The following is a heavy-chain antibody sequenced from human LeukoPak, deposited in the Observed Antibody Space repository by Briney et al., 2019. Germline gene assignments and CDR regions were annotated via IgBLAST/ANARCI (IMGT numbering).Heavy chain of an antibody. CDR2: IYKAGNT. CDR1: GGSISSTTYY. Sequence: SETLSLTCTVSGGSISSTTYYWAWIRQPPGKGLEWIGSIYKAGNTNYSPSLGSRVFISVDTSNNQFSLKLSSVTAADTAVYYCASSQGNDYGDYDYAFDIWGQGTMVTVSS. CDR3: ASSQGNDYGDYDYAFDI. J-gene: IGHJ3*02. V-gene: IGHV4-39*07. D-gene: IGHD4-17*01.